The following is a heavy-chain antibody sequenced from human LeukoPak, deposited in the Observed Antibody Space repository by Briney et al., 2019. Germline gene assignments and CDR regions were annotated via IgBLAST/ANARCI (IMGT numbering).Heavy chain of an antibody. Sequence: GGSLRLSCAASRFTFSSYAMSWVRQAPGKGLEWVSAISGSGGSTYYADSVKGRFTISRDNSKNTLYLQMNSLRAEDTAVYYCAKDHYGSGSYYDFPPLVNWFDPWGQGTLVTVSS. D-gene: IGHD3-10*01. V-gene: IGHV3-23*01. CDR3: AKDHYGSGSYYDFPPLVNWFDP. CDR2: ISGSGGST. J-gene: IGHJ5*02. CDR1: RFTFSSYA.